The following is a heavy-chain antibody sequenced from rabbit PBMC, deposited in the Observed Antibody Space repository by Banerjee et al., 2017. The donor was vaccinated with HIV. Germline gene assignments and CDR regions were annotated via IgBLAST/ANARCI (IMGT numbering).Heavy chain of an antibody. Sequence: QEQLEESGGGLVKPEGSLTLTCKASGFSFSNKYVMCWVRQAPGKGLEWIACINVGDGTTYYGSWAKGRFTISKTSSTTVTLQVTSLTAADTATYFCARANNGVVGLNLWGPGTLVTVS. CDR1: GFSFSNKYV. D-gene: IGHD2-1*01. CDR3: ARANNGVVGLNL. V-gene: IGHV1S45*01. CDR2: INVGDGTT. J-gene: IGHJ4*01.